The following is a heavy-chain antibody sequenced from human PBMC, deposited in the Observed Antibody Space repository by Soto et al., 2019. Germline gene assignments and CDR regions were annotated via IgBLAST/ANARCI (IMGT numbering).Heavy chain of an antibody. J-gene: IGHJ4*02. V-gene: IGHV4-59*01. CDR3: ARGRGFGDYEENDFDY. D-gene: IGHD4-17*01. CDR2: IYYSGST. Sequence: QVQLQESGPGLVKPSETLSLTCTVSGGSISSYYWSWIRQPPGKGLEWIGYIYYSGSTNYNPSLKSRVTISVDTSKNQFSLKLSSVTAADTAVYYCARGRGFGDYEENDFDYWGQGTLVTVSS. CDR1: GGSISSYY.